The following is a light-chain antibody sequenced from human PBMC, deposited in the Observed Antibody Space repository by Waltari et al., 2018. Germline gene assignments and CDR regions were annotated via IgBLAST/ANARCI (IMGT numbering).Light chain of an antibody. V-gene: IGLV2-14*01. CDR1: SSDVGGENY. Sequence: QSALTQPASVSGSPGQSITISCTGTSSDVGGENYVSWDQQHPGKAPQLMIYEVSNRPSGVSHRFSGSKSGNTASLTLSGLQAEDEADYYCSSYTSSSTVFGGGTKLTVL. CDR3: SSYTSSSTV. J-gene: IGLJ2*01. CDR2: EVS.